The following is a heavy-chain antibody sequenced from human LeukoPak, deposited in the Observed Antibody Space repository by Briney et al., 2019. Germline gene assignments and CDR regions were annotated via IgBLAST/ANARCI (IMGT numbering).Heavy chain of an antibody. CDR1: GFTFCSYS. J-gene: IGHJ6*04. CDR3: AELGITMIGGV. D-gene: IGHD3-10*02. CDR2: ISSSSSYI. Sequence: GGSLRLSCADSGFTFCSYSMNWVRQAPGEGLEWVSSISSSSSYIYYADSVKGRFTISRDNAKNSLYLQMNSLRAEDKAVYYCAELGITMIGGVWGKGTTVTISS. V-gene: IGHV3-21*01.